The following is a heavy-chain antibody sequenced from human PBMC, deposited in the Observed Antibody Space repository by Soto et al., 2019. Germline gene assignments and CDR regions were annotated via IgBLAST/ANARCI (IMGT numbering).Heavy chain of an antibody. CDR2: SSYNGGT. CDR3: ASVTFGGVVLAH. J-gene: IGHJ4*02. CDR1: TDSNNFSNSY. V-gene: IGHV4-39*07. Sequence: PSETLSLTCTVFTDSNNFSNSYWGWIRQPPGEGLQWIGSSSYNGGTFFNPSLKGRVTISVDTSKKQISLNLTSVTDADTAVYFCASVTFGGVVLAHWGQGTLVTVSS. D-gene: IGHD3-16*01.